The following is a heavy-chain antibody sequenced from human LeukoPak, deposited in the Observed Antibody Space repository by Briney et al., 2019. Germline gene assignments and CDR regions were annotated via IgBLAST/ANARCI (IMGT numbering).Heavy chain of an antibody. J-gene: IGHJ4*02. D-gene: IGHD4-17*01. Sequence: ASVKVSCKASGYTFTGYYMHWVRQAPGQGLELMGWINPNSGGTNYAQKFQGRVTMTRDTSISPAYMELSRLRSDHTAVYYCARHDYGDYVGYFDYWGQGTLVTVSS. CDR2: INPNSGGT. CDR1: GYTFTGYY. V-gene: IGHV1-2*02. CDR3: ARHDYGDYVGYFDY.